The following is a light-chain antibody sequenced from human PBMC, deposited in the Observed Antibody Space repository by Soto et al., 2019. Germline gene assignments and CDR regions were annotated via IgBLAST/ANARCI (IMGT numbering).Light chain of an antibody. CDR2: DAS. Sequence: EIVLTQSPATLSLSPGERATLSCRASQSVSSYLAWYQQRPGQPPRLLIYDASNRATGIPARFSGSGSGTDFTLTISSLAPEDFAVYYCQQRTNWPPTIGGGTKVEIK. CDR1: QSVSSY. CDR3: QQRTNWPPT. J-gene: IGKJ4*02. V-gene: IGKV3-11*01.